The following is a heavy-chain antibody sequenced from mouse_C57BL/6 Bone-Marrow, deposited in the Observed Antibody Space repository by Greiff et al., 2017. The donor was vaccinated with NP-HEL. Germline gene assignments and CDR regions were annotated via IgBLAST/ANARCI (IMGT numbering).Heavy chain of an antibody. CDR3: AKKTYYYGSSLAY. D-gene: IGHD1-1*01. CDR1: GFSLTSYG. V-gene: IGHV2-4*01. Sequence: QVQLQQSGPGLVQPSQSLSITCTVSGFSLTSYGVHWVRQPPGKGLEWLGVIWRGGSTDYNAAFISRLSISKDNSKSQVFFKMNSLQADDTAIYYCAKKTYYYGSSLAYWGQGTLVTVSA. J-gene: IGHJ3*01. CDR2: IWRGGST.